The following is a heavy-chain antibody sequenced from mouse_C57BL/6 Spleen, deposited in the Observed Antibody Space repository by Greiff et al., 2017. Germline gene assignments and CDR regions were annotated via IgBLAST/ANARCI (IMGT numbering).Heavy chain of an antibody. CDR1: GFTFSDYG. Sequence: EVKLVESGGGLVKPGGSLKISCAASGFTFSDYGMHWVRQAPEKGLEWVAYISSGSSTIYYADTVKGRFTISRDNAKNTLFLQMTGLRSEDTAMYYWASGLLRGFAYGGQGTLVTVSA. CDR2: ISSGSSTI. CDR3: ASGLLRGFAY. D-gene: IGHD1-1*01. V-gene: IGHV5-17*01. J-gene: IGHJ3*01.